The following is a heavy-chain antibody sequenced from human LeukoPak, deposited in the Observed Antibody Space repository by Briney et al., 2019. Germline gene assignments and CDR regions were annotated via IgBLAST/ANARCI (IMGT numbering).Heavy chain of an antibody. CDR2: IYHTGST. CDR1: GGSISSTSYY. CDR3: ASMYSGTYLNDY. Sequence: PSETLSLTCTVSGGSISSTSYYWGWIRQPPGKGLEWIGSIYHTGSTYYNPSLKRQVTISVDTSKNQFSLKLSSVTAADTTVYYCASMYSGTYLNDYWGQGILVTVSS. J-gene: IGHJ4*02. V-gene: IGHV4-39*01. D-gene: IGHD1-26*01.